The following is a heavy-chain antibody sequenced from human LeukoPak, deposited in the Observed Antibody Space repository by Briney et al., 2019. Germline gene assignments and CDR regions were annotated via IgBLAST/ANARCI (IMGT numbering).Heavy chain of an antibody. V-gene: IGHV3-23*01. Sequence: GGSLRLSCAASGFTFGNYAMSWVRQAPGKGLEWVSAISGSGGNTYYADSVKGRFTISRDNSKNTLYLQMNSLRAEDTAVYYCAKDGAWIQLWFNFWGQGTLVTVSS. CDR1: GFTFGNYA. D-gene: IGHD5-18*01. CDR3: AKDGAWIQLWFNF. J-gene: IGHJ4*02. CDR2: ISGSGGNT.